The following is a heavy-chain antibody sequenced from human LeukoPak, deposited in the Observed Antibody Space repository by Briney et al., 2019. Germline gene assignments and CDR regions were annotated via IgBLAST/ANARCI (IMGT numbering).Heavy chain of an antibody. CDR3: ARAGAVYYDSVDWFDP. CDR1: GGSISSGGYS. V-gene: IGHV4-30-2*01. CDR2: IYHSGST. J-gene: IGHJ5*02. D-gene: IGHD3-22*01. Sequence: SETLSLTCAVSGGSISSGGYSWSWIRQPPGKGLEWIGYIYHSGSTNYNPSLKSRVTISVDTSKNQFSLKLSSVTAADTAVYYCARAGAVYYDSVDWFDPWGQGTLVTVSS.